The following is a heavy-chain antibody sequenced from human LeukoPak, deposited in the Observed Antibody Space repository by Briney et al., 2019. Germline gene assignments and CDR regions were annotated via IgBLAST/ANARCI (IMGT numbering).Heavy chain of an antibody. V-gene: IGHV3-30*04. CDR1: GFTFSSYA. CDR3: ARVLLRESWIQLWSPNNYYYGMDV. CDR2: ISYDGSNK. J-gene: IGHJ6*02. D-gene: IGHD5-18*01. Sequence: PGGSLRLSCAASGFTFSSYAMHWVRQAPGKGLEWVAVISYDGSNKYYADSVKGRFTISRDNSKNTLYLQMNSLRAEDTAVYYCARVLLRESWIQLWSPNNYYYGMDVWGQGTTVTVSS.